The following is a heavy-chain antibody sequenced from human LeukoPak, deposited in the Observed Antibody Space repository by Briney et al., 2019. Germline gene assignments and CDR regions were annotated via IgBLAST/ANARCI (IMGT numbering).Heavy chain of an antibody. CDR2: ISSSGSTI. CDR3: ARVRSMVRGVITIYYYYYMDV. J-gene: IGHJ6*03. D-gene: IGHD3-10*01. V-gene: IGHV3-11*01. CDR1: GFTFSDYY. Sequence: PGGSLRLSCAASGFTFSDYYMSWIRQAPGKGLEWVSYISSSGSTIYYADSVKGRFTISRDNAKNSLYLQMNSLRAEDTAVYYCARVRSMVRGVITIYYYYYMDVWGKGTTVTVSS.